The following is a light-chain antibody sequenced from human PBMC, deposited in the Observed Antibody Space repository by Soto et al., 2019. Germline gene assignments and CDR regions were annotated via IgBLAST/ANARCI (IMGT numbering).Light chain of an antibody. CDR3: CSSAGSSTVI. CDR1: SSDVGAYDY. J-gene: IGLJ2*01. V-gene: IGLV2-8*01. CDR2: EVN. Sequence: QSALTQPPSASGSPGQSVTISCTGTSSDVGAYDYVCWYQQHPGKAPKLMIYEVNKRPSGVPDRFSGSKSGNTASLTVSGLQAEDEADYYCCSSAGSSTVIFGGGTKVTVL.